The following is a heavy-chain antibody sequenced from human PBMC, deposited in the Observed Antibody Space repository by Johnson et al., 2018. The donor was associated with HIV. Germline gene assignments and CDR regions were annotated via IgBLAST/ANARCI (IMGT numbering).Heavy chain of an antibody. CDR3: ARGSRLTGTTVAFDI. V-gene: IGHV3-33*01. CDR1: GFTLSKHA. D-gene: IGHD1-7*01. Sequence: QVQLVESGGRVVQPGRSLRLSCAASGFTLSKHAMHWVCQAPGKGLEWVTVIWYDGSNKHYADSVKGRFTISRDNSKNTLFLQMNSLRADDTAVYYCARGSRLTGTTVAFDIWGQGTMVTVSS. CDR2: IWYDGSNK. J-gene: IGHJ3*02.